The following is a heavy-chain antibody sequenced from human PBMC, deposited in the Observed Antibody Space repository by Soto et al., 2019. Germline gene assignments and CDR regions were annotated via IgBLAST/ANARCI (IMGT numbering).Heavy chain of an antibody. J-gene: IGHJ4*02. CDR2: ISAYNGNT. CDR1: GYTFTSYG. D-gene: IGHD6-19*01. V-gene: IGHV1-18*01. Sequence: GASVKVSCKASGYTFTSYGISWVRQAPGQGLEWMGWISAYNGNTNYAQKLQGRVTMTTDTSTSTAYMELRSLRSDDTAVYYCARSIAVAGTLPDYFDYWGQGTLVTVLL. CDR3: ARSIAVAGTLPDYFDY.